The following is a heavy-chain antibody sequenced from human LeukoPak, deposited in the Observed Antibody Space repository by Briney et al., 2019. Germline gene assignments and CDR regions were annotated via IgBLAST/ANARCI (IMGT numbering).Heavy chain of an antibody. CDR1: GGSISSYY. D-gene: IGHD3-9*01. CDR2: IYYSGST. V-gene: IGHV4-59*01. Sequence: SETLSLTCTVSGGSISSYYWSWIRQPPGKGLEWIGYIYYSGSTNYNPSLKSRVTISVDTSKNQFSLKLSSVTAADTAVYYCARDDILTGYPLDYWGQGTLATVSS. J-gene: IGHJ4*02. CDR3: ARDDILTGYPLDY.